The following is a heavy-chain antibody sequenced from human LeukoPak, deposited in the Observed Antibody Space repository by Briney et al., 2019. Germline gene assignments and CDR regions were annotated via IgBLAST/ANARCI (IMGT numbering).Heavy chain of an antibody. Sequence: SETLSLTCTVSGGSISSYYWSWIRQPAGKGLEWIGRIYTSGSTNYNPSLKSRVTMSVDTSKNQFSLKLSSVTAADTAVYYCARASPGVVVPADLYHYYYYYMDVWGKGTTVTVSS. J-gene: IGHJ6*03. CDR3: ARASPGVVVPADLYHYYYYYMDV. CDR1: GGSISSYY. V-gene: IGHV4-4*07. D-gene: IGHD2-2*01. CDR2: IYTSGST.